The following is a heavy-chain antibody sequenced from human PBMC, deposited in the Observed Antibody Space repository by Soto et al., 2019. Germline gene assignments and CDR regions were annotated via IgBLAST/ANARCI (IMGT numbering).Heavy chain of an antibody. J-gene: IGHJ4*02. D-gene: IGHD6-13*01. CDR3: AKLTAA. V-gene: IGHV3-23*01. CDR2: ITSSGGGT. CDR1: GFTFSAYV. Sequence: EVEVLESGGGLVQQGGSLRLSCAASGFTFSAYVMSWVRQAPGKGLEWVSSITSSGGGTYYADSVKGRFTVSRDNSKNTVYLQMNSLRDEDTAVYYCAKLTAAWGQGTLVTVSS.